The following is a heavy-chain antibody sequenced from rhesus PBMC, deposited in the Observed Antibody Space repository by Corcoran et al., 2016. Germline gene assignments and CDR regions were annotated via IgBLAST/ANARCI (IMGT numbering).Heavy chain of an antibody. V-gene: IGHV4-99*01. CDR1: GYSISSGYY. D-gene: IGHD3-40*01. CDR2: IAGRGST. CDR3: ARHYTTYYDYDISSRYLGGGVDS. Sequence: QVQLQESGPGLVKPSETLSLTCAVSGYSISSGYYWGWIRQPPGTGLEWIGRIAGRGSTYHNPSRKSRVTRSVDTSKNQFSLKLTSVTAADTAVYFCARHYTTYYDYDISSRYLGGGVDSWGQGVVVTVSS. J-gene: IGHJ6*01.